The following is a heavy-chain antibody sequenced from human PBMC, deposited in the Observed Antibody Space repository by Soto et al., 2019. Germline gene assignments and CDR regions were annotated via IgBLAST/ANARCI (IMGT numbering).Heavy chain of an antibody. J-gene: IGHJ6*02. CDR3: ARDGCLGYCSGDSPQTTYYYYYGMDV. CDR2: ISSSSSTI. Sequence: GGSLRLSCAASGFTFSSYSMNWVRQAPGKGLEWVSYISSSSSTIYYADSVKGRFTISRDNAKNSLYLQMNSLRDEDTAVYYCARDGCLGYCSGDSPQTTYYYYYGMDVWGQGTTVTVSS. V-gene: IGHV3-48*02. CDR1: GFTFSSYS. D-gene: IGHD2-15*01.